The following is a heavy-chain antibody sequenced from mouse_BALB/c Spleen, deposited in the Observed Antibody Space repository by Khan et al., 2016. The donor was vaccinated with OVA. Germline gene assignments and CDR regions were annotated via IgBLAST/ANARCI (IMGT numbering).Heavy chain of an antibody. Sequence: QVRLQQSGAELAKPGASVKMSCKASGYTFTTYWMPWVKQRPGQGLVWIGYINPTSVYPHYNEKFKDRATLSVDKSSSTAYMQLSSLTSEDSAVYYCTRDRIDYWGQGTTLTVSS. CDR2: INPTSVYP. V-gene: IGHV1-7*01. CDR3: TRDRIDY. J-gene: IGHJ2*01. CDR1: GYTFTTYW.